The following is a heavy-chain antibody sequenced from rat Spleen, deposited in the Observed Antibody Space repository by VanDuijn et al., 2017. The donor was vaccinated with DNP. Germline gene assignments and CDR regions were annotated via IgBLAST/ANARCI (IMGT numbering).Heavy chain of an antibody. CDR1: GFTFSSYV. V-gene: IGHV5-19*01. J-gene: IGHJ2*01. D-gene: IGHD1-11*01. CDR3: ARGPNYGDFLFFFDY. CDR2: ISPSGDST. Sequence: EVKLVESGGGLVQPGRSLTLSCAASGFTFSSYVMHWIRQAPTKGLEWVASISPSGDSTNYREPVKGRFTISSDNAKNTQYLQMSKLGTEDTATYYCARGPNYGDFLFFFDYWGQGVMVTLSS.